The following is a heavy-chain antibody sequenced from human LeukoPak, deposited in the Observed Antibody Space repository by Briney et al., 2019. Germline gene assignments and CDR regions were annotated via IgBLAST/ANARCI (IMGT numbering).Heavy chain of an antibody. Sequence: SETLSLTCTVSSGSINNYYWSWIRQTPGKGLEWLGYILSSGSTNYNPSVKCRVTISVDTSKSQFSLKLGSVTAADTAVYYCARTNQISETAFDIWGQGTMVIVTS. CDR3: ARTNQISETAFDI. D-gene: IGHD1-14*01. CDR2: ILSSGST. J-gene: IGHJ3*02. CDR1: SGSINNYY. V-gene: IGHV4-59*01.